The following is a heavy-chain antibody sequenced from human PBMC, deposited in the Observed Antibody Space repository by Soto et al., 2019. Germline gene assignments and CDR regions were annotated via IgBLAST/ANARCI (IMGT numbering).Heavy chain of an antibody. CDR3: AREARGMTYYYGMDV. Sequence: TLSLTCTVSGGSVSSGNYYWSWIRQPPGKGLEWIGYIYYSGNPYYNPSLKSRVTISVDTSKNQFSLKLSSVTAADTALYYCAREARGMTYYYGMDVWGQGTTVTVSS. J-gene: IGHJ6*02. V-gene: IGHV4-30-4*01. D-gene: IGHD3-16*01. CDR1: GGSVSSGNYY. CDR2: IYYSGNP.